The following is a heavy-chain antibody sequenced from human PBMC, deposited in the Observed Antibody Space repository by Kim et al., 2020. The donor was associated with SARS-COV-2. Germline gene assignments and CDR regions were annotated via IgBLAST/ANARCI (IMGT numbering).Heavy chain of an antibody. V-gene: IGHV5-51*01. D-gene: IGHD3-22*01. CDR2: IYPGDSDT. J-gene: IGHJ4*02. CDR1: GYSFTSYW. CDR3: ARLDSSGPLTNYYFDY. Sequence: GESLKISCKGSGYSFTSYWIGWVRQMPGKGLEWMGIIYPGDSDTRYSPSFQGQVTISADKSISTAYLQWSSLKASDTAMYYCARLDSSGPLTNYYFDYWGQGTLVTVSS.